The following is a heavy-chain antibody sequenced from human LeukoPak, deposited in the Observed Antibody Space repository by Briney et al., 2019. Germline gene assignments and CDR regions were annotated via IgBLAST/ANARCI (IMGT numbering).Heavy chain of an antibody. D-gene: IGHD6-19*01. CDR1: GFTFSSYW. J-gene: IGHJ4*02. CDR2: INSDGSST. Sequence: GGSLRLSCAASGFTFSSYWMHWVRQAPGKGLVWVSRINSDGSSTSYADSVKGRFTISRDNAKNTLYLQMNSLRAEDTAVYYCARDAYSSGWYSYDPFSWGQGTLVTVSS. V-gene: IGHV3-74*01. CDR3: ARDAYSSGWYSYDPFS.